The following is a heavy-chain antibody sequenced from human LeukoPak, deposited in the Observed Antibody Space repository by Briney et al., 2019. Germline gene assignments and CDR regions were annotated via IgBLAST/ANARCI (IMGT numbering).Heavy chain of an antibody. D-gene: IGHD5-24*01. V-gene: IGHV4-34*01. CDR1: GGSFSGYY. CDR3: ARVVGVKRWPQGPHYYFDY. Sequence: SETLSLTCAVYGGSFSGYYWSWIRQPPGKGLEWIGEINHSGSTNYNPSLKSRVTISVDTSKNQFSLKLSSVTAADTAVYYCARVVGVKRWPQGPHYYFDYWGQGTLVTVSS. J-gene: IGHJ4*02. CDR2: INHSGST.